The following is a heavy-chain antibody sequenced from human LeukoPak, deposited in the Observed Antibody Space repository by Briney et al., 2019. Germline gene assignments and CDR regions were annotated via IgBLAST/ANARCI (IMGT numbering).Heavy chain of an antibody. CDR3: ARRGNLATSQ. D-gene: IGHD1-14*01. Sequence: SETLSLTCTVSGGSISSGSYYWSWIRQPPGKGLEWIGEINHSGSTNYNPSLKSRVTISVDTSKNQFSLKLSSVTAADTAVYYCARRGNLATSQWGQGTLVTVSS. V-gene: IGHV4-39*07. CDR2: INHSGST. CDR1: GGSISSGSYY. J-gene: IGHJ4*02.